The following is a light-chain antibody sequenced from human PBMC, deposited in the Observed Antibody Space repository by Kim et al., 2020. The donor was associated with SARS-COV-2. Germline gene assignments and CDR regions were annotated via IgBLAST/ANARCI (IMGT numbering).Light chain of an antibody. V-gene: IGLV1-47*01. CDR1: SSNIGSNL. Sequence: GQRVTISGSGSSSNIGSNLVYWYQQLPGTAPKLLIYRNNQRPSGVPDRFSGSKSGTSASLAISGLRSEDEADYYCAAWDDSLSGPVFGGGTQLTVL. CDR2: RNN. CDR3: AAWDDSLSGPV. J-gene: IGLJ3*02.